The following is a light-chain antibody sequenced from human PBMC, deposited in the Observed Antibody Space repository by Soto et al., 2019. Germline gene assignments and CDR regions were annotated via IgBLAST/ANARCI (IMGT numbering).Light chain of an antibody. V-gene: IGKV3-20*01. Sequence: EIVLTQSPGTLSLSPGDRATLSCRASQSVSSNHLAWYQQKLGQAPRLLIYDASSRATGIPDRFSGSGSGTDFTLTISRLEPEDFAVYYCQQYGSSSGTFGQGTKVEIK. CDR3: QQYGSSSGT. J-gene: IGKJ1*01. CDR1: QSVSSNH. CDR2: DAS.